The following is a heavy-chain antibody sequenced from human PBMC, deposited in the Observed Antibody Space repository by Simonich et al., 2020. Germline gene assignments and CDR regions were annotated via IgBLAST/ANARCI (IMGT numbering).Heavy chain of an antibody. CDR1: GGSISSYY. CDR3: ARGGLYFDY. V-gene: IGHV4-59*01. D-gene: IGHD2-15*01. J-gene: IGHJ4*02. CDR2: IYYSGRT. Sequence: QVQLQESGPGLVKPSETLSLTCTVSGGSISSYYWSWIRQPPGKGLEWIGYIYYSGRTTYNPSLKSRVTISVDTSKNQFSLKLSSVTAADTAVYYCARGGLYFDYWGQGTLVTVSS.